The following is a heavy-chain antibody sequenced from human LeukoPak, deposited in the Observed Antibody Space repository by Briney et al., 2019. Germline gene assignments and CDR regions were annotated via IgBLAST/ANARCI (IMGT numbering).Heavy chain of an antibody. D-gene: IGHD5-12*01. CDR3: AKEVATSPYYYYGMDV. V-gene: IGHV3-30*18. CDR1: GFTFSNYG. Sequence: TGGSLRLSCAASGFTFSNYGMHWVRQAPGKGLEWVAVISYDGSNKYYADSVKGRFTISRDNSKNTLYLQMNSLRAEDTAVYYCAKEVATSPYYYYGMDVWGQGTTVTVSS. CDR2: ISYDGSNK. J-gene: IGHJ6*02.